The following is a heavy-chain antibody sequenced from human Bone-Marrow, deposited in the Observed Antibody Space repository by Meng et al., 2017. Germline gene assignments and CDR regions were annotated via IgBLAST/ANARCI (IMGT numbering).Heavy chain of an antibody. D-gene: IGHD6-13*01. Sequence: GESLKISCAASGFTFSSYWMSWVRQAPGKGLEWVANIKQDGSEKYYVDSVKGRFTISRDNAKNSLYLQMNSLRAEDTAVYYCARDRDSSSWASYYYYGMDVWGQGTMVTVSS. V-gene: IGHV3-7*01. J-gene: IGHJ6*02. CDR1: GFTFSSYW. CDR2: IKQDGSEK. CDR3: ARDRDSSSWASYYYYGMDV.